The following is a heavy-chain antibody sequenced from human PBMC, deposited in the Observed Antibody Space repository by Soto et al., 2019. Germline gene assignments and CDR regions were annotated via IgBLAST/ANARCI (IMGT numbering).Heavy chain of an antibody. D-gene: IGHD1-7*01. CDR3: ARALGWITATTYYYYGMDV. CDR1: GGTFSSYA. V-gene: IGHV1-69*13. Sequence: VKVSCKASGGTFSSYAISWVRQAPGQGLEWMGGIIPIFGTANYAQKFQGRVTITADGSTSTAYMELSSLRSEDTAVYYCARALGWITATTYYYYGMDVWGQGTTVTVSS. J-gene: IGHJ6*02. CDR2: IIPIFGTA.